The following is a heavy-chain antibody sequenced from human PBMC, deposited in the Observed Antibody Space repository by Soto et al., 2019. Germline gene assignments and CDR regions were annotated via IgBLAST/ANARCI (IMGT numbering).Heavy chain of an antibody. J-gene: IGHJ4*02. Sequence: QVQLQESGPGLVKPSQTLSLTCTVSGGSISSGGHYWSWIRQHPGKGLEWIGYIYDSGSTHYNPSLTSRVTISGDTSQNQLSLSLTSVTAADTAVYYCARGGVRTTFRHWGQGTLVTVSS. CDR3: ARGGVRTTFRH. CDR2: IYDSGST. CDR1: GGSISSGGHY. D-gene: IGHD4-17*01. V-gene: IGHV4-31*03.